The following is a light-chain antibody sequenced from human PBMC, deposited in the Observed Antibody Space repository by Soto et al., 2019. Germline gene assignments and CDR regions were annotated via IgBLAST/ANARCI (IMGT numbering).Light chain of an antibody. CDR3: QTWGTGIWV. J-gene: IGLJ3*02. CDR1: SGHSSYA. CDR2: LNSDGSH. Sequence: QPVLTQSPSVSASLGASVKLTCTLSSGHSSYAIAWHQQQPEKGPRYLMKLNSDGSHSKGDGIPDRFSGSSSGAERYLTISSLQSEDEADYYCQTWGTGIWVFGGGTKLTVL. V-gene: IGLV4-69*01.